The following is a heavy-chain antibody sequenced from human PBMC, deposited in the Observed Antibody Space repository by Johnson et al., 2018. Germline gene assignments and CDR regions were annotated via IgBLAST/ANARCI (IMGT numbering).Heavy chain of an antibody. CDR2: IKYDGSLE. V-gene: IGHV3-7*01. J-gene: IGHJ4*02. D-gene: IGHD4-17*01. CDR3: AREHYGDFPY. Sequence: EVQLVESGGGVVQAGGSLRLSCAASGFTFSSYWMTCVRQAPGQGLEWVANIKYDGSLEYYVDSVKGRFTISRDNAKISLDLQMNSLRAEDTAVYYCAREHYGDFPYWGQGTLVTVSS. CDR1: GFTFSSYW.